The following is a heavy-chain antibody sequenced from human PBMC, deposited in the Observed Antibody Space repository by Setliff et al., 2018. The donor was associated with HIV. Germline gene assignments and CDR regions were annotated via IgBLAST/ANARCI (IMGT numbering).Heavy chain of an antibody. V-gene: IGHV4-31*03. CDR2: IDYGGSA. Sequence: PSETLSLTCTVSSGSISSGTYYWSWIRQYPGKGLEWIGYIDYGGSAFYNPSLKSRITISRDTSKNQFSLKMNSVTAADTAVYYCAREVKTALVTKYFDYWGHGKLVTVSS. CDR1: SGSISSGTYY. D-gene: IGHD5-18*01. J-gene: IGHJ4*01. CDR3: AREVKTALVTKYFDY.